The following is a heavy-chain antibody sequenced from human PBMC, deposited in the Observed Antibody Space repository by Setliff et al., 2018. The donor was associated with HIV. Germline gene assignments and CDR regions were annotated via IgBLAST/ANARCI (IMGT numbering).Heavy chain of an antibody. V-gene: IGHV4-4*08. Sequence: PSETLSLTCTVSGASISGSFWSWIRQPPGKGLEWIGYLYSNGITANYNPSLKGRVTISVDTSRNQLSLRLTSVTAADTAVYYCARGGGILTGYWGNHRSYYMDVWDKGTTVTVSS. J-gene: IGHJ6*03. CDR2: LYSNGIT. CDR1: GASISGSF. D-gene: IGHD3-9*01. CDR3: ARGGGILTGYWGNHRSYYMDV.